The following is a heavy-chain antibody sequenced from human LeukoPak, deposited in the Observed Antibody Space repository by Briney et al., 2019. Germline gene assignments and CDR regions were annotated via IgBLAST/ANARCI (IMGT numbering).Heavy chain of an antibody. CDR3: TGGAGASVY. CDR1: GFSFSGSA. V-gene: IGHV3-73*01. CDR2: IRTKTNSYAT. D-gene: IGHD1-26*01. J-gene: IGHJ4*01. Sequence: GGSLRLSCAASGFSFSGSAIHWVRQTSGKGLEWVGHIRTKTNSYATAYTASAKGRFTISRDDSKNTAYLQMNSLKTEDTAVYYCTGGAGASVYWGQGSLVTVSS.